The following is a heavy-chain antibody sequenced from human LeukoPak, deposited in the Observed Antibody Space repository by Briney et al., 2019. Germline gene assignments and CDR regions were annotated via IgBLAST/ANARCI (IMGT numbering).Heavy chain of an antibody. D-gene: IGHD2-15*01. CDR2: IIQSGGA. CDR1: GEHLSGYY. V-gene: IGHV4-34*01. CDR3: VRGLPIVYYYYYMDV. Sequence: SETLSLTCGVWGEHLSGYYWHCLPESPGKSLERIADIIQSGGANHTPSLKSRVTISVDTSKNQFSLNLTSVTAADTGIYYCVRGLPIVYYYYYMDVWGKGTTVTVSS. J-gene: IGHJ6*03.